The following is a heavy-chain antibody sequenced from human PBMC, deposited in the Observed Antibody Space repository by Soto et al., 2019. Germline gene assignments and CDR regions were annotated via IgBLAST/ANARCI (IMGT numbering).Heavy chain of an antibody. CDR2: IYYSGST. J-gene: IGHJ6*02. CDR3: ARVRMVRGVRYYYYYGMDV. D-gene: IGHD3-10*01. Sequence: SETLSLTCTVSGGSISSGDYYWSWIRQPPGKGPEWIGYIYYSGSTYYNPSLKSRVTISVDTSKNQFSLKLSSVTAADTAVYYCARVRMVRGVRYYYYYGMDVWGQGTTVTVSS. CDR1: GGSISSGDYY. V-gene: IGHV4-30-4*01.